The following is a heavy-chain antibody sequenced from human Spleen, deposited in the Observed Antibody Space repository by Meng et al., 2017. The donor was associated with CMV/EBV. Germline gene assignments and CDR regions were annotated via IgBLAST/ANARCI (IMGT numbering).Heavy chain of an antibody. J-gene: IGHJ4*02. CDR2: TYYKSKWYN. V-gene: IGHV6-1*01. CDR1: GDSVSTNSAA. Sequence: VQLQQSGPGLVKPPRTLSLTCASSGDSVSTNSAAWNWIRQSPSGGLEWLGRTYYKSKWYNDYAESVKSRITINPDTSKNQFSLQLNSVTPEDTAVYYCARDPAAFDFWGQGILVTVSS. D-gene: IGHD6-25*01. CDR3: ARDPAAFDF.